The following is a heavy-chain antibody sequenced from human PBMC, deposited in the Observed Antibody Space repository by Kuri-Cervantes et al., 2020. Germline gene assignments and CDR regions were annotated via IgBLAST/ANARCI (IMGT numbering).Heavy chain of an antibody. CDR1: GFTFSSYW. J-gene: IGHJ6*03. CDR3: ARDGGLRFLEWSQSVDYYMDV. V-gene: IGHV3-48*04. CDR2: ISSSGSTI. Sequence: GESLKISCAASGFTFSSYWMSWVRQAPGKGLEWVSYISSSGSTIYYADSVKVRFTISRDNAKNSLYLQMNSLRAEDTAVYYCARDGGLRFLEWSQSVDYYMDVWGKGTTVTVSS. D-gene: IGHD3-3*01.